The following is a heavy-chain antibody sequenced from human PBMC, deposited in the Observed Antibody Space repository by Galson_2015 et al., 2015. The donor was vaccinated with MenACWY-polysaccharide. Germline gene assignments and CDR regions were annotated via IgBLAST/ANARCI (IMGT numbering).Heavy chain of an antibody. CDR3: ARLATVTTRQDAFDI. CDR1: GYTFTSYA. CDR2: INTNTGNP. V-gene: IGHV7-4-1*02. J-gene: IGHJ3*02. D-gene: IGHD4-17*01. Sequence: SVKVSCKASGYTFTSYAMNWVRQAPGQGLEWMGWINTNTGNPTYAQGFTGRFVFSLDTSVSTAYLQWSSLKASDTAMYYCARLATVTTRQDAFDIWGQGTMVTVSS.